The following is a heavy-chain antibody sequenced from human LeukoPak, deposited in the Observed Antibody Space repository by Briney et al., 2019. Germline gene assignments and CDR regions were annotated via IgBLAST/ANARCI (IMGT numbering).Heavy chain of an antibody. CDR2: IYYSGST. V-gene: IGHV4-59*08. CDR1: GGSISGYY. Sequence: SETLSLTCTVSGGSISGYYWSWIRQPPGKGLEWIGYIYYSGSTNYNPSLKSRDTISLDTSKNQLSLQLSSVTAADTAVYYCARRHSSGWYHFDYWGQGTLVTVSS. CDR3: ARRHSSGWYHFDY. D-gene: IGHD6-19*01. J-gene: IGHJ4*02.